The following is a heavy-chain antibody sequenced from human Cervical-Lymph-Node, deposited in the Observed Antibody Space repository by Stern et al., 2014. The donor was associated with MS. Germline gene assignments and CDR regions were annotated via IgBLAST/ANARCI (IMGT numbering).Heavy chain of an antibody. V-gene: IGHV4-34*01. D-gene: IGHD6-19*01. CDR1: GGSFSGYY. Sequence: QVQLQQWGAGLLKPSETLSLTCAVYGGSFSGYYWSWIRQPPGKGLEWIGEINHSGSTNYNPSLKSRVTISVDTSKNQFSLKLSSVTAADTAVYYCARRAVAGKNWFDPWGQGTLVTVSS. CDR3: ARRAVAGKNWFDP. CDR2: INHSGST. J-gene: IGHJ5*02.